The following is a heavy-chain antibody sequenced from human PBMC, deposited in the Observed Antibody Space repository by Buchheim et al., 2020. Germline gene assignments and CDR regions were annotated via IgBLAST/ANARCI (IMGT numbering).Heavy chain of an antibody. CDR3: ARQEDLKWFDP. CDR2: VSNLGRV. CDR1: GGSIATSNW. D-gene: IGHD2-15*01. V-gene: IGHV4-59*08. Sequence: QVQLQESGPGLVKPSGTLSLTCAVSGGSIATSNWWTWVRQPPGKGLEWIGYVSNLGRVNYNPSLRSRVTMSVDTSKMHFSLKVTSVTAADTAVYYCARQEDLKWFDPWGRGTL. J-gene: IGHJ5*02.